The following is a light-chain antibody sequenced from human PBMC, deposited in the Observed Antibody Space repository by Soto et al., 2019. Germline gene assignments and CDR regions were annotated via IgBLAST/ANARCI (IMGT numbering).Light chain of an antibody. J-gene: IGLJ2*01. Sequence: QSVLTQPASVSGSPGQSITISCTRASTDFENYNLVSWYQHYPDKAPKLIIYEGTKRPSEISDRFSGSESDTTASLIFSGLQPEDEADYYCSSYAGSSARVVFGGGTKLTVL. CDR1: STDFENYNL. V-gene: IGLV2-14*02. CDR2: EGT. CDR3: SSYAGSSARVV.